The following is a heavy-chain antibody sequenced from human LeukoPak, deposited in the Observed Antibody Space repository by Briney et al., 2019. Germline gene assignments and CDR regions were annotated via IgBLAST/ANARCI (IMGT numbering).Heavy chain of an antibody. Sequence: SETLSLTCTVSGGSISSYYCSWIRQPPGKGLEWIGYIYYSGSTNYNPSLKSRVTISVDTSKNQFSLKLSSVTAADTAVYYCARELSWRFDYWGQGTLVTVCS. CDR2: IYYSGST. CDR3: ARELSWRFDY. CDR1: GGSISSYY. D-gene: IGHD6-13*01. J-gene: IGHJ4*02. V-gene: IGHV4-59*01.